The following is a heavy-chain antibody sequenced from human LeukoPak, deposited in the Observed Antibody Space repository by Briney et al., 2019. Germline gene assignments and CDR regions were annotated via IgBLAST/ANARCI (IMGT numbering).Heavy chain of an antibody. V-gene: IGHV4-4*07. Sequence: PSETLSLTCSVSGGSISSYCWSWIRQPAGKGLEWIGRISTSGSTKYNPSLKSRVTMSVDTSKNQFSLKLSSVTAADTAVYYCARDAPISGYYDSSGSQLDYWGQGTLVTVSS. CDR1: GGSISSYC. CDR2: ISTSGST. J-gene: IGHJ4*02. CDR3: ARDAPISGYYDSSGSQLDY. D-gene: IGHD3-22*01.